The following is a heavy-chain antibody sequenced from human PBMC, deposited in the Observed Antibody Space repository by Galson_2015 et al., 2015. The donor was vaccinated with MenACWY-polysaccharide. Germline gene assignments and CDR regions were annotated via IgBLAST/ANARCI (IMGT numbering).Heavy chain of an antibody. V-gene: IGHV3-48*01. CDR1: GFSFSSYS. Sequence: SVRLSCAASGFSFSSYSMTWVRQAPGKGLEWLSYITPTGDPKMYADSVKGRFTISRDNAKNSLYLQMNNLRAEDTAVYYCASRGVVTPYSRDYWGQGTLVSVSS. J-gene: IGHJ4*02. CDR2: ITPTGDPK. D-gene: IGHD2-15*01. CDR3: ASRGVVTPYSRDY.